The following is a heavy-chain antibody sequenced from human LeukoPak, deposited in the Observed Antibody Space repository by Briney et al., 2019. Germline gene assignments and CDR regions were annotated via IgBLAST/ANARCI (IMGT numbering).Heavy chain of an antibody. D-gene: IGHD2-15*01. J-gene: IGHJ4*02. V-gene: IGHV3-11*04. CDR3: ARDRRPTIDQGLDS. CDR1: GFTFSDYY. Sequence: PGGSLRLSCAASGFTFSDYYMSWIRQVPGKGLEWIAYIASSGATIYNADFVKGRFAISRDNAKNSLYLQMNSLTAEDTAVYYCARDRRPTIDQGLDSWGQGTLVTVPS. CDR2: IASSGATI.